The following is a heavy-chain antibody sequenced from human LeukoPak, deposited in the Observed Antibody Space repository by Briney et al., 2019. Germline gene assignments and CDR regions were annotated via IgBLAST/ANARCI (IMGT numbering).Heavy chain of an antibody. J-gene: IGHJ4*02. CDR3: ATGAYSYFDN. D-gene: IGHD4-17*01. Sequence: PSETLSLTCTVSGGSISSYYWSWIRQPAGEGLEWVGRIYPSGSTNYNPSLKRRVTMSLDTSKNQFSLKLSSVTAADTAVYYCATGAYSYFDNWGQGTLVIFSP. V-gene: IGHV4-4*07. CDR2: IYPSGST. CDR1: GGSISSYY.